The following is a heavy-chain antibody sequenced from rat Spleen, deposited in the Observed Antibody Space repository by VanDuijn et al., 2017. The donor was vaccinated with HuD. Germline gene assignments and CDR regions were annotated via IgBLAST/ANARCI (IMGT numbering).Heavy chain of an antibody. J-gene: IGHJ4*01. D-gene: IGHD1-12*02. CDR1: GFTFSNRG. Sequence: EVQLVESGGGLVQPGKSLTFSCEASGFTFSNRGMHWVRQAPTKGLEWVASISPTGGRSNYRDSVKGRFTISRDNAKSTLYLQMDSLRSEDSATYYCATDGYYDGTYYSVYVMDAWGQGASVTVSS. CDR3: ATDGYYDGTYYSVYVMDA. V-gene: IGHV5-19*01. CDR2: ISPTGGRS.